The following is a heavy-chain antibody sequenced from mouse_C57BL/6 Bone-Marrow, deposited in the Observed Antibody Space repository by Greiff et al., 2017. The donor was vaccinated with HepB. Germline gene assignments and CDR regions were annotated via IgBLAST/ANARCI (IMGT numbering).Heavy chain of an antibody. CDR2: IRSKSNNYAT. V-gene: IGHV10-1*01. J-gene: IGHJ2*01. CDR3: VRHEGYGTGFDY. Sequence: EVKLLESGGGLVQPKGSLKLSCAASGFSFNTYAMNWVRQAPGKGLEWVARIRSKSNNYATYYADSVKDRFTISRDDSESMLYQQMNNLKTEDTAMYYCVRHEGYGTGFDYWGQGTTLTVSS. D-gene: IGHD1-1*01. CDR1: GFSFNTYA.